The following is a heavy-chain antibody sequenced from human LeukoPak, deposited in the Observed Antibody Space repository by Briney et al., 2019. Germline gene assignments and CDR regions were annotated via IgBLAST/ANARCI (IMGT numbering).Heavy chain of an antibody. Sequence: PGGSLRLSCAASGSTFSTYWMTWVRQAPGKGPEWVANIKEDGSATYYVDSVKGRFTISRDNAKKSLYLQMNSLRAEDTAVYYCARDSPGYLAYDSWGQGTLVTVSS. J-gene: IGHJ4*02. CDR2: IKEDGSAT. CDR1: GSTFSTYW. CDR3: ARDSPGYLAYDS. D-gene: IGHD1-1*01. V-gene: IGHV3-7*04.